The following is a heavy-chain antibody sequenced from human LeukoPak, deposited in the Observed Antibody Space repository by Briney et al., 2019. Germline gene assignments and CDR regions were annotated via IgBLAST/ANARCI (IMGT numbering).Heavy chain of an antibody. CDR1: VYTFTRYY. D-gene: IGHD6-13*01. J-gene: IGHJ4*02. Sequence: GASVKDSCKASVYTFTRYYMHWVRQAPGQGLEWMGWINPNSGGTNYAQKFQGRVTMTRDTSISTAYMELSRLRSDDTAVYYCARSIAAAGKNMNFDYWGQGTLVTVSS. CDR2: INPNSGGT. V-gene: IGHV1-2*02. CDR3: ARSIAAAGKNMNFDY.